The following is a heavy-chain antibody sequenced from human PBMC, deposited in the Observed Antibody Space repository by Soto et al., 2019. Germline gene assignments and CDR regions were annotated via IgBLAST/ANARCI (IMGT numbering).Heavy chain of an antibody. CDR2: ISAYNGNK. V-gene: IGHV1-18*01. J-gene: IGHJ4*02. D-gene: IGHD6-13*01. CDR3: ARDLGQQLFDY. CDR1: GYTFTSYG. Sequence: ASVKVSCKASGYTFTSYGISWVRQAPGQGLEWMGWISAYNGNKKYAQKLQGRVSMTTDTSTSTAYMELRSLRSDDTAVYYCARDLGQQLFDYWGQGTLVTVSS.